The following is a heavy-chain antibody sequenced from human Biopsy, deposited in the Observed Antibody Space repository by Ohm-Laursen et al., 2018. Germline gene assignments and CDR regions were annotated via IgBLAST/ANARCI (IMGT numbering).Heavy chain of an antibody. CDR2: ISSGGTTI. CDR1: GFSFSDRR. D-gene: IGHD4-23*01. J-gene: IGHJ6*02. Sequence: SLRLSCSASGFSFSDRRMRWIRQAPGKGLEWVSYISSGGTTIYYADSVKGRFTISRDNAKNSLYLQMNSLRADDTAVYYCARDTRWSPYHMDVWGQGTTVTVSS. CDR3: ARDTRWSPYHMDV. V-gene: IGHV3-11*01.